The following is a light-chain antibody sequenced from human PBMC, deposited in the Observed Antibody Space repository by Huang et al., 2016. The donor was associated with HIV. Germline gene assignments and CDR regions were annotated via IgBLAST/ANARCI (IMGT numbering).Light chain of an antibody. CDR1: QDIITF. CDR2: TAS. V-gene: IGKV1-8*01. J-gene: IGKJ3*01. Sequence: AIQMTQSPSSLSASTGDRITIACRASQDIITFLAWYQQKPRKPPKLLIHTASLLQSGVPSIVNASGSGTDFTLTVTCLQSEDFASYYCQQYYSHSTFGPGTKV. CDR3: QQYYSHST.